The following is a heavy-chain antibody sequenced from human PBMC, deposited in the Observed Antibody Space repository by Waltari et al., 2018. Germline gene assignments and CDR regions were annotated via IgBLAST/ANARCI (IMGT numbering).Heavy chain of an antibody. V-gene: IGHV4-39*01. CDR1: GGSISSSSYY. CDR3: ARLASSGWYEWSLGAFDI. Sequence: QLQLQESGPGLVKPSETLSLTCTVSGGSISSSSYYWGWIRQPPGKGLEWICGIYYSGSTYYNPSLKSRVPISVDTSKNQFSLKLSSVTAADTAVYYCARLASSGWYEWSLGAFDIWGQGTMVTVSS. CDR2: IYYSGST. J-gene: IGHJ3*02. D-gene: IGHD6-19*01.